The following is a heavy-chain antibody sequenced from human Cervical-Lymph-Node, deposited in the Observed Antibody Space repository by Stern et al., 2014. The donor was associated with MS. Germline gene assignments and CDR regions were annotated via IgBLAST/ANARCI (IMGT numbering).Heavy chain of an antibody. CDR3: ARGGRGVGLEY. D-gene: IGHD3-10*01. Sequence: QVQLVQSGGGVVQPGRSLSLSCVVSGFTFSTYAMHWVRQAPGKGLAWVAFVSYDGTQRNSTDSVKARFTISRDNSKNTLYLHMNSLRDEDTAVYFCARGGRGVGLEYWGQGVLVTVSS. CDR2: VSYDGTQR. J-gene: IGHJ4*02. CDR1: GFTFSTYA. V-gene: IGHV3-30-3*01.